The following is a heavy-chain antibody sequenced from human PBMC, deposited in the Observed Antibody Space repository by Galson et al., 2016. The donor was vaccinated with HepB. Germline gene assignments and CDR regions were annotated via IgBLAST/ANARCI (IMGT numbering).Heavy chain of an antibody. J-gene: IGHJ4*02. V-gene: IGHV3-23*01. D-gene: IGHD2-15*01. Sequence: SLRLSCAASGFSFSSYAMSWVRQAPGKGLEWVSGISSSGGNTYYADAVKGRFTISRDNSKNTLYLQLNSLRAEDTALYYCAKAGRCSVSSCYSSWTTKIDYWGQGTLVTVSS. CDR2: ISSSGGNT. CDR1: GFSFSSYA. CDR3: AKAGRCSVSSCYSSWTTKIDY.